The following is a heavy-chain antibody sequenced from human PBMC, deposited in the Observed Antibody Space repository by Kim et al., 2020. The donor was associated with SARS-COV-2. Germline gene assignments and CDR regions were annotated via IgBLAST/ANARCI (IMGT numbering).Heavy chain of an antibody. CDR3: ASQGITYYYGSGSYYNVNWFDP. D-gene: IGHD3-10*01. CDR2: IYHSGST. Sequence: SETLSLTCAVSGGSISSSNWWSWVRQPPGKGLEWIGEIYHSGSTNYNPSLKSRVTISVDKSKNQFSLKLSSVTAADTAVYYCASQGITYYYGSGSYYNVNWFDPWGQGTLVTVSS. CDR1: GGSISSSNW. V-gene: IGHV4-4*02. J-gene: IGHJ5*02.